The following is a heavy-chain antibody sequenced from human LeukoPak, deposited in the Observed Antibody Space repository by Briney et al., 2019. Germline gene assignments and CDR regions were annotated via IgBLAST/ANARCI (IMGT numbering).Heavy chain of an antibody. V-gene: IGHV3-21*01. Sequence: GGSLRLSCAASGFSFSSYAMSWVRQAPGKGLEWVSTISSGGQYVNYADSVKGRLTMSRDTAKNSLYLQMNSLRAEDTAVYYCARTRVGAFDSWGQGTLVTVSS. CDR1: GFSFSSYA. CDR3: ARTRVGAFDS. D-gene: IGHD1-26*01. CDR2: ISSGGQYV. J-gene: IGHJ5*01.